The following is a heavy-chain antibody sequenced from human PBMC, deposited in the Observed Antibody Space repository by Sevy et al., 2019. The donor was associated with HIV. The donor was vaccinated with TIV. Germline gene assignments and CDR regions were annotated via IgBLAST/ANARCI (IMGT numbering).Heavy chain of an antibody. J-gene: IGHJ6*03. CDR3: ARYYSSGRVLGGYYYYMDV. Sequence: KQSQTLSLTCAISGDSDSSNSAAWNWIRQSASRGLEWLGRTYYRSKCYNDYAVSVKSRISINPDTSKNQFSLQLNSVTPEDTAVYYCARYYSSGRVLGGYYYYMDVWGKGTTVTVSS. V-gene: IGHV6-1*01. CDR1: GDSDSSNSAA. D-gene: IGHD6-19*01. CDR2: TYYRSKCYN.